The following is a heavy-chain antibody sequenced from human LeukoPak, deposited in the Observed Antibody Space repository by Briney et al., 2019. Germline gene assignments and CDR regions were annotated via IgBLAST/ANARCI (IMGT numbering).Heavy chain of an antibody. CDR1: GGSISSSSYY. CDR3: ARDRTYGGNSGFDY. J-gene: IGHJ4*02. D-gene: IGHD4-23*01. Sequence: PTETLSLTCTVSGGSISSSSYYWGWIRQPPGKGLEWIGSIYYSGSTYYNPSLKSRVTISVDTSKNQFSLKLSSVTAADTAVYYCARDRTYGGNSGFDYWGQGTLVTVSS. V-gene: IGHV4-39*02. CDR2: IYYSGST.